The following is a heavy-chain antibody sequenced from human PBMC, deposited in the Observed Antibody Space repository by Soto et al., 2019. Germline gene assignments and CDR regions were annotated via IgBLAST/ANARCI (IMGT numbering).Heavy chain of an antibody. V-gene: IGHV3-30*18. CDR2: ISYDGSNK. J-gene: IGHJ5*01. Sequence: QVQLVESGGGVVQPGRSLRLSCAASGFTFSSYGMHWVRQAPGKGLEWVAVISYDGSNKYYADSVKGRFTIFRDNSKKKLYLQLHSLSAEDTAVYYCAKGSGWFDSWGQGTLVTVSS. CDR3: AKGSGWFDS. CDR1: GFTFSSYG. D-gene: IGHD1-26*01.